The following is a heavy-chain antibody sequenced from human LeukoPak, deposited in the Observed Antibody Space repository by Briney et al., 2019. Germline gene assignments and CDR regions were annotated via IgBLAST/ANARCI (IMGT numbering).Heavy chain of an antibody. CDR3: ARQYYDFWSGYFSHS. D-gene: IGHD3-3*01. CDR1: GFTFSSYS. CDR2: ISSSSSTI. V-gene: IGHV3-48*01. Sequence: GGSLRLSCAASGFTFSSYSMNWVRQAPGKGLEWVSYISSSSSTIYYADSVKGRFTISRDNAKNSLYLQMNSLRAEDTAVYYCARQYYDFWSGYFSHSCGQGALVTVSS. J-gene: IGHJ4*02.